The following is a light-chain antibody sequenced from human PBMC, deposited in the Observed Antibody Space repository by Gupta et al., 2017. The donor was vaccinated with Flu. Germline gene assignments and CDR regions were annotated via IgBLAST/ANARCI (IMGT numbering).Light chain of an antibody. CDR1: SSNIGSNY. Sequence: QSVLTQPPSASGTPGQRVTSPWSGSSSNIGSNYVYWYQQLPGTAPKLLVFRNNQRPSGVPGRFSGSKSGTSASLAIMALRAEDDADEDCEACDDSLRVVFGGGTKLTVL. J-gene: IGLJ3*02. CDR3: EACDDSLRVV. V-gene: IGLV1-47*01. CDR2: RNN.